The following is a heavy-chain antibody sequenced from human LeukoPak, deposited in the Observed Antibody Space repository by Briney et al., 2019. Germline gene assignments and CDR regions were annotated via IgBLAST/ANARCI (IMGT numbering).Heavy chain of an antibody. V-gene: IGHV3-30-3*01. CDR1: GFTFSSYA. J-gene: IGHJ4*02. CDR2: ISYDGSNK. D-gene: IGHD2-21*02. Sequence: PGRSLRLSCAASGFTFSSYAMHWVRQAPGKGLEWVAVISYDGSNKYYADSVKGRFTISRDNSKSTLYLQMNSLRAEDTAVYYCARAPGDHDYWGQGTLVTVSS. CDR3: ARAPGDHDY.